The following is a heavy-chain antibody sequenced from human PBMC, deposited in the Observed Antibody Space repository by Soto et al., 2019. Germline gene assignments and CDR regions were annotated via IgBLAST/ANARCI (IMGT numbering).Heavy chain of an antibody. D-gene: IGHD3-16*01. CDR3: ARDDSFLGAPFHY. J-gene: IGHJ4*02. Sequence: EVELVETGGGLIQPGGSLRLSCAASGFTVSSSSMSWVRQAPGKGLEWVSLIYADGATYYGDSVKGRFTISRDTSKNPLSLQMTSLRADDTAVYYCARDDSFLGAPFHYWGQGTLVTVSS. CDR1: GFTVSSSS. V-gene: IGHV3-53*02. CDR2: IYADGAT.